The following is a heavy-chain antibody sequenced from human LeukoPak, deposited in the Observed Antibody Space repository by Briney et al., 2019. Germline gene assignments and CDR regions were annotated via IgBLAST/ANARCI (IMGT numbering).Heavy chain of an antibody. J-gene: IGHJ4*02. Sequence: PGGSLRLSCAASGFTFGRYSMNWVRQAPGKGLEWVSSITGTSSYIYYADSVKGRFTISRDNAYNSLYLQMNSLRAEDAAVYYCARGVFYGSDNWGQGTLVTVSS. CDR3: ARGVFYGSDN. D-gene: IGHD3-10*01. CDR1: GFTFGRYS. CDR2: ITGTSSYI. V-gene: IGHV3-21*01.